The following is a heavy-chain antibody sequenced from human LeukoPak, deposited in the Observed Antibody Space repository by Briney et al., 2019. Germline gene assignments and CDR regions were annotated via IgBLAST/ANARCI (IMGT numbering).Heavy chain of an antibody. V-gene: IGHV3-74*01. Sequence: PGGSLRLSCVASGFSFNTYWMHWVRQAPGKGLVWVSRISGDGSNTTYADSVKGRFTISRDNAKNTVYLQMNSLRAEDTAVYYCTRANYHNNWGQGTLVTVSS. CDR2: ISGDGSNT. CDR1: GFSFNTYW. CDR3: TRANYHNN. J-gene: IGHJ4*02. D-gene: IGHD3-9*01.